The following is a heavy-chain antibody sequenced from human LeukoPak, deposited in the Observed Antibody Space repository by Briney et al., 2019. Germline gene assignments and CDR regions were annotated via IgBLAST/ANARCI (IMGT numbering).Heavy chain of an antibody. J-gene: IGHJ4*02. CDR3: AKDRDIVVVPSGLGLEY. CDR1: GFTFSSYG. D-gene: IGHD2-2*01. V-gene: IGHV3-30*02. CDR2: IRYDGNYK. Sequence: GGSLRLSCAASGFTFSSYGMHWVRQAPGKGLEWVSFIRYDGNYKYYAESVKGRFTISRDNSKNTVYLQMNSLRPEDTAVYYCAKDRDIVVVPSGLGLEYGGQRTLVTVSS.